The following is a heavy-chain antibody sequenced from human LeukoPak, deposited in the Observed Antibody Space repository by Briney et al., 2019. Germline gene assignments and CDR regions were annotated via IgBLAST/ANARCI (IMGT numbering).Heavy chain of an antibody. CDR2: INPNSGRT. CDR1: GYSFNDYY. V-gene: IGHV1-2*02. Sequence: ASVKVSCKTSGYSFNDYYLHWVRQAPGQGLEWMGWINPNSGRTNYAPKFQGRVTLTTDTSITTAYMELGSLISGDTALYYCARDSSDILTGYYHFWGQGTLVTVSS. J-gene: IGHJ4*02. CDR3: ARDSSDILTGYYHF. D-gene: IGHD3-9*01.